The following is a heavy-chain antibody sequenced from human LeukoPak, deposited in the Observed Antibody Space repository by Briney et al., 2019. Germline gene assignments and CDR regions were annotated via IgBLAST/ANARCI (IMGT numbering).Heavy chain of an antibody. V-gene: IGHV3-23*01. CDR1: GFTFSSYA. Sequence: PGGSLRLSCAASGFTFSSYAMSWVRQAPGKGLEWVSAISGSGGSTYYADSVKGRFTIPRDNSKNTLYLQMNSLRAEDTAVYYCAKDQYSYGLSLIDYWGQGTLVTVSS. J-gene: IGHJ4*02. CDR3: AKDQYSYGLSLIDY. CDR2: ISGSGGST. D-gene: IGHD5-18*01.